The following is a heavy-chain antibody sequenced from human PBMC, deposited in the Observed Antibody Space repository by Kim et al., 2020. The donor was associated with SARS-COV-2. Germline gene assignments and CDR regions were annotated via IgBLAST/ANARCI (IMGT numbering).Heavy chain of an antibody. D-gene: IGHD3-10*01. CDR1: GFTFSSYG. J-gene: IGHJ6*02. Sequence: GGSLRLSCAASGFTFSSYGMHWVRQAPGKGLEWVAVISYDGSNKYYADSVKGRFTISRDNSKNTLYLQMNSLRAEDTAVYYCAKDFRFLYYGSGSYYKGYYYYGMDVWGQGTTVTVSS. V-gene: IGHV3-30*18. CDR3: AKDFRFLYYGSGSYYKGYYYYGMDV. CDR2: ISYDGSNK.